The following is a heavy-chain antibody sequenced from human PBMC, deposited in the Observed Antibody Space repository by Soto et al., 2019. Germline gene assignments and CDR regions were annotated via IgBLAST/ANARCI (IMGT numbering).Heavy chain of an antibody. CDR1: GFTFSSYA. V-gene: IGHV3-23*01. Sequence: EVQLLESGGGLVQPGGSLRLSCAASGFTFSSYAMSWVRQAPGKGLEWVSAISGSGGSTYYADSVKGRFTISRDNSKNTLYLQMNSLRAEDTAVYYCARDYGGNSGYFDYWGQGTLVTVSS. J-gene: IGHJ4*02. CDR2: ISGSGGST. D-gene: IGHD4-17*01. CDR3: ARDYGGNSGYFDY.